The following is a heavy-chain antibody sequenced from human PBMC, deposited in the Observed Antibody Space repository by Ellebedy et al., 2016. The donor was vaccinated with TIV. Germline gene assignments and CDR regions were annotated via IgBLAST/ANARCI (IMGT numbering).Heavy chain of an antibody. D-gene: IGHD4-23*01. V-gene: IGHV4-39*07. CDR1: GGSISSSSYY. J-gene: IGHJ5*02. CDR3: ARYMDGPSTPNWFDP. Sequence: GSLRLXCTVSGGSISSSSYYWGWIRQPPGKGLEWIGSIYYSGSTYYNPSLKSRVTISVDKSKNQFSLKLSSVTAADTAVYYCARYMDGPSTPNWFDPWGQGTLVTVSS. CDR2: IYYSGST.